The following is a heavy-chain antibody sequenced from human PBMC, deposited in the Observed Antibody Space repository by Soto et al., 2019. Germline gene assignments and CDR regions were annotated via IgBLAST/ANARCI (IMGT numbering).Heavy chain of an antibody. CDR1: GDSVSTTYAT. Sequence: QVQLQQSGPGLVKPSQTLSLTCAISGDSVSTTYATWDWVRQSPSRGLEWLGRTYYRSKWYNDYALPVKGLINNTPAPCNTQLSLQLNSGTPGDTAVYYGASLVGNSWLDSRGQGTLVTVSS. D-gene: IGHD2-15*01. CDR2: TYYRSKWYN. J-gene: IGHJ5*01. CDR3: ASLVGNSWLDS. V-gene: IGHV6-1*01.